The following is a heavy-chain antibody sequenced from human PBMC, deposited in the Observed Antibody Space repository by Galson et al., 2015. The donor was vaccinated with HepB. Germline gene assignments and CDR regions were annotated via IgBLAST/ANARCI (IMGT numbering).Heavy chain of an antibody. CDR2: VSGTGGTT. D-gene: IGHD4-17*01. CDR1: GFTFNNYA. V-gene: IGHV3-23*01. CDR3: AKAFTGLTSVTAFDF. J-gene: IGHJ5*01. Sequence: SLRLSCAASGFTFNNYAMNWVRQAPGKGLEWVSTVSGTGGTTYYADSVKGRFTISRDNSRNTLSLQMISLRAEDTAIYYCAKAFTGLTSVTAFDFWGQGTLVTVSS.